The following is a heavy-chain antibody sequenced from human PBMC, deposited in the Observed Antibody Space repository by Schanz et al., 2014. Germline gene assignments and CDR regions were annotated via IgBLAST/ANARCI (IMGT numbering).Heavy chain of an antibody. CDR3: ARVHHYDPSGWGYFDY. CDR2: IYSGIGA. J-gene: IGHJ4*02. CDR1: GFTVSSNH. V-gene: IGHV3-66*01. D-gene: IGHD3-22*01. Sequence: VQLVESGGGLVQPGGSLRLSCAVSGFTVSSNHMSWVRQAPGKGLEWVSVIYSGIGAYYADSVKDRFTVSRDNSKNTVYLQMNRLRAEDTAVYYCARVHHYDPSGWGYFDYWVQGALVTVSS.